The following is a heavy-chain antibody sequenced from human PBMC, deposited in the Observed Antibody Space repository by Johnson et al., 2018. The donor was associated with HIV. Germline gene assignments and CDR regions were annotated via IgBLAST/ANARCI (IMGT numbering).Heavy chain of an antibody. CDR1: GFTFDDYG. D-gene: IGHD5-24*01. CDR2: IFSGGST. J-gene: IGHJ3*02. CDR3: ARACRDGYTCDAFDI. Sequence: VQLVESGGGLVRPGGSLRLSCAASGFTFDDYGMSWVRPAPGKGLEWVSVIFSGGSTHYADSVKGRFTISRDKSKNTLYLQMNSLSAEDTAVYYCARACRDGYTCDAFDIWGQGTMVTVSS. V-gene: IGHV3-66*01.